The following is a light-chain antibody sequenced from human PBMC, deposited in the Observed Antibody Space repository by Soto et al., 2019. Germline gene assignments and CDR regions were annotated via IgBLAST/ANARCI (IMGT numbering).Light chain of an antibody. J-gene: IGKJ4*01. CDR3: QQYDNLPLT. V-gene: IGKV1-33*01. CDR2: DAS. Sequence: DIQMTQSPSTLSGSVGDRVTITCRASQTISSWLAWYQQKPGKAPKLLIYDASNLETGVPSRFSGSGSGTDFTFTISSLQPEDIETYYCQQYDNLPLTFGGGTKVDIK. CDR1: QTISSW.